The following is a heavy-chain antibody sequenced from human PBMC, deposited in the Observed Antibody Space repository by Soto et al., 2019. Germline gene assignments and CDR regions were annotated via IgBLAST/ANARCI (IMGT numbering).Heavy chain of an antibody. CDR2: IKQDGSEK. CDR1: GFTFSSYW. Sequence: GGSLRLSCAASGFTFSSYWMSWVRQAPGKGLEWVANIKQDGSEKYYVDSVKGRFTISRDNAKNSLYLQMNSLRAEDTAVYYCAREGRVRIAAAGTYYYYYGMDVWGQGTTVTVSS. CDR3: AREGRVRIAAAGTYYYYYGMDV. D-gene: IGHD6-13*01. J-gene: IGHJ6*02. V-gene: IGHV3-7*03.